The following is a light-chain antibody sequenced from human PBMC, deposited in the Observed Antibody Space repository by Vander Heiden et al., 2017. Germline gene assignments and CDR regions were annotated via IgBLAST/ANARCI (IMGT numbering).Light chain of an antibody. CDR2: DAS. CDR1: QDISNK. V-gene: IGKV1-9*01. J-gene: IGKJ3*01. Sequence: DIPFTQSPSLLSASVGDRVTITCRASQDISNKLAWYQQKPGKAPKVLLYDASTLQSGVPARFSGSGSGTEFALTINSLQPEDFASYSCQQFKSYPLTFGPGTKVDIK. CDR3: QQFKSYPLT.